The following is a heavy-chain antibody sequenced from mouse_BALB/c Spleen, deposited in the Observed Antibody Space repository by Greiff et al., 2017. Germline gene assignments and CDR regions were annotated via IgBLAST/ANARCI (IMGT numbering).Heavy chain of an antibody. Sequence: QVQLQQSGPELVKPGASVKISCKASGYAFSSSWMNWVKQRPGQGLEWIGRIYPGDGDTNYNGKFKGKATLTADKSSSTAYMQLSSLTSVDSAVYFCARETRYWYFDVWGAGTTVTVSS. J-gene: IGHJ1*01. CDR3: ARETRYWYFDV. V-gene: IGHV1-82*01. CDR2: IYPGDGDT. CDR1: GYAFSSSW.